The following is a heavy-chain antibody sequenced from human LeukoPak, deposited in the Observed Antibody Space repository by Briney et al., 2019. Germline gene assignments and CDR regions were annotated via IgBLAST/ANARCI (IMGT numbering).Heavy chain of an antibody. CDR2: INHSGST. CDR3: ARADIVLMVSASETYYFDY. Sequence: SETLSLTCAVYGGSFSGYYWSWIRQPPGKGLEWIGEINHSGSTNHNPSLKSRVTISVDTSKNQFSLKLSSVTAADTAVYYCARADIVLMVSASETYYFDYWGQGTLVTVSS. J-gene: IGHJ4*02. D-gene: IGHD2-8*01. CDR1: GGSFSGYY. V-gene: IGHV4-34*01.